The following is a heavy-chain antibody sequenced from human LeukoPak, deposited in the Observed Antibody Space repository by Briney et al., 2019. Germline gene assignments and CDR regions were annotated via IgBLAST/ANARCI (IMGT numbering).Heavy chain of an antibody. J-gene: IGHJ4*02. D-gene: IGHD3-16*02. CDR2: THHDGRI. CDR1: GFIFSSSAM. V-gene: IGHV4-4*02. Sequence: PGGSLRLSCAVSGFIFSSSAMSWVRQPPGKGLEWIGETHHDGRINYNPSLKSRVTLSVDKSKNQFSLRLNSVTAADTAMYYCARSHDHLWGNYPDYWGQGTLVTVSS. CDR3: ARSHDHLWGNYPDY.